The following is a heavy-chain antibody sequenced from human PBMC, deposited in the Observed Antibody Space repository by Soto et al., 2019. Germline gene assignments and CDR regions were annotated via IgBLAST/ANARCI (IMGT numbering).Heavy chain of an antibody. D-gene: IGHD2-15*01. V-gene: IGHV3-74*01. Sequence: GGSLRLSCAASGFTFSSYWMHWVRQAPGKGLVWVSRINSDGSSTGYADSVMGRFTISRDNAKNTLYLQMNSLRAEDTAVYYCARDQGYCSGGSCYVAGYWGQGTLVTVSS. CDR2: INSDGSST. J-gene: IGHJ4*02. CDR1: GFTFSSYW. CDR3: ARDQGYCSGGSCYVAGY.